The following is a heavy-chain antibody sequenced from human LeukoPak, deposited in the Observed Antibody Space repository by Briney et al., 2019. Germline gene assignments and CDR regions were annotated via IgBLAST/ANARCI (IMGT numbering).Heavy chain of an antibody. D-gene: IGHD2-2*01. J-gene: IGHJ4*02. CDR3: ARANFLYCSSTTCLFDY. CDR1: GYTFTDYY. V-gene: IGHV1-2*02. Sequence: ASVKVSCKASGYTFTDYYMHWVRQAPGQGFEWMEWINPNDGDTNYAQKFQGRVTMTRDTSISTAHMEVSRLRSDDTAVYYCARANFLYCSSTTCLFDYWGQGTLVTVSS. CDR2: INPNDGDT.